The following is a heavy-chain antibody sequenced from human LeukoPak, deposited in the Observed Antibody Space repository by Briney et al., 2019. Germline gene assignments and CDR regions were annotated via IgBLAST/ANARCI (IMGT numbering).Heavy chain of an antibody. V-gene: IGHV4-59*11. D-gene: IGHD6-13*01. J-gene: IGHJ3*02. CDR3: ARESYSSRSFDI. Sequence: SETLSLTCTVSGDSISGHYWSWIRQPPGKGLEWIGYIYDSGSTNYSPSLKSRITISGDTSKNQISLKLSSVTAADTALYYCARESYSSRSFDIWGQGTMVTVSS. CDR1: GDSISGHY. CDR2: IYDSGST.